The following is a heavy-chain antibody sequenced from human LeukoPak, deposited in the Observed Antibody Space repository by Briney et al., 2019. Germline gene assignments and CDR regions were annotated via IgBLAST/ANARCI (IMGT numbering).Heavy chain of an antibody. V-gene: IGHV3-11*04. CDR2: ISSSGSTI. J-gene: IGHJ4*02. Sequence: GGSLRLSCAASGFTFSDYYMSWIRQAPGKGLDWVSYISSSGSTIYYADSVKGRFTISRDNAKNTLYLQMNSLRAEDTAVYYCARDYRSYYDFWSGYSYYFDFWGQGTLVTVSS. CDR3: ARDYRSYYDFWSGYSYYFDF. D-gene: IGHD3-3*01. CDR1: GFTFSDYY.